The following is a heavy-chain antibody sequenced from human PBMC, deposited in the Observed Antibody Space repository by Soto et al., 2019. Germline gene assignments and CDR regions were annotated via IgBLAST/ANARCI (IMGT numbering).Heavy chain of an antibody. CDR1: GGTFSSYT. CDR2: IIPILGIA. Sequence: QVQLVQSGAEVKKPGSSVKVSCKASGGTFSSYTISWVRQAPGQGLEWMGRIIPILGIANYAQKFQGRVTITADKSTSTAYMELSSLRSEDTAVYYCARTTYNWNDEVGEDLDDAFDIWRQGTMVTVSS. V-gene: IGHV1-69*02. J-gene: IGHJ3*02. CDR3: ARTTYNWNDEVGEDLDDAFDI. D-gene: IGHD1-1*01.